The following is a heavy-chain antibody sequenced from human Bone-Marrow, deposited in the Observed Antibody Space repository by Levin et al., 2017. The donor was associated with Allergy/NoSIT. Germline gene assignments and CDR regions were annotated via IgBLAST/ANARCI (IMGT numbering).Heavy chain of an antibody. CDR1: GGSLSSNNW. CDR2: IYHSGST. Sequence: SETLSLTCAVSGGSLSSNNWWNWVRQPPGKGLEWVGEIYHSGSTNYNPSLKSRVTMSVDKSKNQFSLKLRSVTGAATGGDYCARESPSEAGMDVWGQGTTVTVSS. J-gene: IGHJ6*02. CDR3: ARESPSEAGMDV. V-gene: IGHV4-4*02.